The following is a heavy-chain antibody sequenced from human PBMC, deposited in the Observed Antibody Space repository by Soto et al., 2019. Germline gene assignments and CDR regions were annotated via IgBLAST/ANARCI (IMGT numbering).Heavy chain of an antibody. Sequence: ASVKVSCKTSGYSFTRYYLHWVRQAAGQGLEWMGIINPNGGSTTYSQHFQDRLTLTRDTSANTVYMELSGLTSEDTAIYFCARDPVPSDAGPVRYPADVWGQGTRVTVSS. CDR1: GYSFTRYY. CDR3: ARDPVPSDAGPVRYPADV. J-gene: IGHJ3*01. V-gene: IGHV1-46*01. CDR2: INPNGGST. D-gene: IGHD2-2*02.